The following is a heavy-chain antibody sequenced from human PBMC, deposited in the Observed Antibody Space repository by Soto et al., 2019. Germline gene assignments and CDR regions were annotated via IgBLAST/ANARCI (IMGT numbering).Heavy chain of an antibody. Sequence: SYGGSRMRQKNGKGLEWMGRIDPSDSYTIYSPSFQGHVTISADKSISTAYLQWSSLKASDTAMHYCARLVVVPAAMGYYHYGMDVWGQGTTVTASS. D-gene: IGHD2-2*01. CDR2: IDPSDSYT. V-gene: IGHV5-10-1*01. J-gene: IGHJ6*02. CDR1: SYG. CDR3: ARLVVVPAAMGYYHYGMDV.